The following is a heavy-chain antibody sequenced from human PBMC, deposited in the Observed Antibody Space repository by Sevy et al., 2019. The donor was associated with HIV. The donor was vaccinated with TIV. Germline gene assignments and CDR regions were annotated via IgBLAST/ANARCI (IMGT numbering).Heavy chain of an antibody. CDR3: VKPIRITMIVVGAFDI. J-gene: IGHJ3*02. CDR1: GFTFSSYA. V-gene: IGHV3-23*01. D-gene: IGHD3-22*01. Sequence: GRSLRLSCAASGFTFSSYAMSWVRQAPGKGLEWVSAISGSGGSTYYADSVKGRFTISRDNSKNTLYLQMNSLRAEDTAVYYCVKPIRITMIVVGAFDIWGQGTMVTVSS. CDR2: ISGSGGST.